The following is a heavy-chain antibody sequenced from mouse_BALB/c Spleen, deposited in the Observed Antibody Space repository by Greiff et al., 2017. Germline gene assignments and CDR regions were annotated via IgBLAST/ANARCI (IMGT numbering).Heavy chain of an antibody. V-gene: IGHV5-17*02. CDR1: GFTFSSFG. J-gene: IGHJ2*01. D-gene: IGHD3-3*01. Sequence: EVQGVESGGGLVQPGGSRKLSCAASGFTFSSFGMHWVRQAPEKGLEWVAYISSGSSTIYYADTVKGRFTISRDNPKNTLFLQMTSLRSEDTAMYYCARSSSPYYFDYWGQGTTLTVSS. CDR2: ISSGSSTI. CDR3: ARSSSPYYFDY.